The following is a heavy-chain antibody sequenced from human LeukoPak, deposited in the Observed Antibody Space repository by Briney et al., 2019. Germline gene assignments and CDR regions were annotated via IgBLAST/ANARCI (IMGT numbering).Heavy chain of an antibody. D-gene: IGHD3-10*01. Sequence: PGGSLRLSCIASGFTFSSYWMHWVRQAPGKGLVWVSRINNDGYSTSYADSVKGRFTISRDNAKNMLYLQMNSLRAEDTAVYYCARGTRSGSSDYWGQGTLVTVSS. V-gene: IGHV3-74*01. CDR1: GFTFSSYW. CDR3: ARGTRSGSSDY. J-gene: IGHJ4*02. CDR2: INNDGYST.